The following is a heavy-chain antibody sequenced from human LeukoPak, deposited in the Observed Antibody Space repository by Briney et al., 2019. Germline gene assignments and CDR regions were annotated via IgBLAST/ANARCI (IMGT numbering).Heavy chain of an antibody. Sequence: SETLSLTCTVSGGSISRSRDYWGWIRQPPGKGLEWIGSIYYSGSTYSNPSLKSRVTISGDTSKNRFSLKLSSVTAADTAVYYCARDEGSGSYYPHYWGQGTLVTVSS. CDR2: IYYSGST. CDR3: ARDEGSGSYYPHY. D-gene: IGHD3-10*01. V-gene: IGHV4-39*07. J-gene: IGHJ4*02. CDR1: GGSISRSRDY.